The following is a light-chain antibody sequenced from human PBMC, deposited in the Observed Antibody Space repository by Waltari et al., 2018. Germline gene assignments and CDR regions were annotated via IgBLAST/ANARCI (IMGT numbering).Light chain of an antibody. CDR3: QQGKTFPWT. CDR1: QSVDTY. V-gene: IGKV1-12*01. CDR2: AVR. J-gene: IGKJ1*01. Sequence: DIQMTQSPSSLSASVGDTVTITCRASQSVDTYLAWYQQRPGKAPALLISAVRDLQSGVPSRFSGSGYGTHFTLNINSLQPEDFATYYCQQGKTFPWTFGQGTKVE.